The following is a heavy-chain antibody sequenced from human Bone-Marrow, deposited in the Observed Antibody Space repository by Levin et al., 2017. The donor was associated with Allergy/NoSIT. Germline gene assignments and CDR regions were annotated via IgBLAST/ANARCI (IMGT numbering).Heavy chain of an antibody. J-gene: IGHJ4*02. V-gene: IGHV3-30*18. CDR2: ISYDGSNK. Sequence: GGSLRLSCAASGFTFSSYGMHWVRQAPGKGLEWVAVISYDGSNKYYADSVKGRFTISRDNSKNTLYLQMNSLRAEDTAVYYCAKEAHSSGWYGYWGQGTLVTVSS. CDR1: GFTFSSYG. CDR3: AKEAHSSGWYGY. D-gene: IGHD6-19*01.